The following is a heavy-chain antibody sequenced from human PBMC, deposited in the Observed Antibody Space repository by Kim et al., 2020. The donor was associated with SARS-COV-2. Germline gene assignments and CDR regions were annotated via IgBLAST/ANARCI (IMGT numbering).Heavy chain of an antibody. CDR1: DGPISTYY. Sequence: SETLSLTCTVSDGPISTYYWSWVRQAAGKGLEWIGRIYSSGTTIYNPSLKSRVTMSVDTSKNQFSLKLRSVSAADTAAYYCARGETVLAYWGQGTLVTVS. CDR2: IYSSGTT. CDR3: ARGETVLAY. D-gene: IGHD4-17*01. J-gene: IGHJ4*02. V-gene: IGHV4-4*07.